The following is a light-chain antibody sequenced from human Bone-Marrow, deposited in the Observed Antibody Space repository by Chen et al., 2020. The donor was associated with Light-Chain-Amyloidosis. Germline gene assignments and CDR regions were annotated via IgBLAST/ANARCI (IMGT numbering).Light chain of an antibody. CDR3: AAWYDSLSGWV. CDR1: SSNIGSNY. J-gene: IGLJ3*02. V-gene: IGLV1-47*01. CDR2: RNN. Sequence: QSVLTQQPSASGTPGQRVTISCSGSSSNIGSNYVYWYQQLPGTAPKLLIYRNNQRPSGVPDRFSGSESGTSASLAISGLRYEDEADYYCAAWYDSLSGWVFGGGTKLTVL.